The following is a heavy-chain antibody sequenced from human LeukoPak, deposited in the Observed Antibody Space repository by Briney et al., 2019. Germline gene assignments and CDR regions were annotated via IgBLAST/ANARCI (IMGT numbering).Heavy chain of an antibody. J-gene: IGHJ4*02. D-gene: IGHD5-24*01. CDR2: ISWNSGSI. CDR3: ARRDERKGVAFDY. V-gene: IGHV3-9*03. CDR1: GFTFSSYA. Sequence: GGSLRLSCAASGFTFSSYAIHWVRQAPGKGLEWVSGISWNSGSIGYADSVKGRFAISRDNAKNSLYLQMNSLRAEDMALYYCARRDERKGVAFDYWGQGTLVTVSS.